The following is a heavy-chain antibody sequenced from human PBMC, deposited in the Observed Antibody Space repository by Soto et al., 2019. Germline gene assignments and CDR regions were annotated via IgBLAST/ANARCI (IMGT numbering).Heavy chain of an antibody. CDR1: GGSISSGGFS. D-gene: IGHD3-22*01. Sequence: QLQLQESGSGLMKPSQTLSLTCAVSGGSISSGGFSWSWIRQPPGKGLECIGYIYHSGGTYYNPSLKSRVTISVDRSKNQFSLRLSSVTAADTAVYYCARATFFRKGYYDATDYYYFDYWGQGTLVTVSS. J-gene: IGHJ4*02. V-gene: IGHV4-30-2*01. CDR3: ARATFFRKGYYDATDYYYFDY. CDR2: IYHSGGT.